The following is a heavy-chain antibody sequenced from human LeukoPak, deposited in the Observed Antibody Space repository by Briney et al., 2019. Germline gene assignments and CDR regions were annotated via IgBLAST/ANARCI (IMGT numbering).Heavy chain of an antibody. J-gene: IGHJ6*02. CDR1: GYTFTSYG. Sequence: GASVKVSCKASGYTFTSYGISWVRQAPGQGLEWMGWISAYNGNTNYAQKLQGRVTMTTDTSTSTAYMELRSLRSDDTAVYYCARPVTMVRGVTPARYYYYYYGMDVWGQGTTVTVSS. CDR2: ISAYNGNT. D-gene: IGHD3-10*01. V-gene: IGHV1-18*01. CDR3: ARPVTMVRGVTPARYYYYYYGMDV.